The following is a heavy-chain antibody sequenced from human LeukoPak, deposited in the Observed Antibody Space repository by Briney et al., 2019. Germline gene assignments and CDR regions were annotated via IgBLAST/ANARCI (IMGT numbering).Heavy chain of an antibody. Sequence: GGSLRLSCAASGFTFSSYAMSWVRQAPGKGLEWVSAISGSGGSTYYADSVKGRFTISRDSSKNTLYLQMNSLRAEDTAVYYCAKDRDFWSGYYDYWGQGTTVTVSS. J-gene: IGHJ4*03. CDR1: GFTFSSYA. CDR3: AKDRDFWSGYYDY. V-gene: IGHV3-23*01. D-gene: IGHD3-3*01. CDR2: ISGSGGST.